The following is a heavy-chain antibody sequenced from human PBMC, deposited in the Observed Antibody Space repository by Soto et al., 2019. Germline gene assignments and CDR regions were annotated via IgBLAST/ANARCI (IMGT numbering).Heavy chain of an antibody. CDR3: ARDLKYSSSSVYYGMDV. Sequence: ASVKVSCKASGYTFTGYYMHWVRQAPGQGLEWMGWINPNSGGTNYAQKFQGWDTMTRDTSISTAYMELSRLRSDDTAVYYCARDLKYSSSSVYYGMDVWGQGTTVTVSS. J-gene: IGHJ6*02. D-gene: IGHD6-6*01. CDR1: GYTFTGYY. CDR2: INPNSGGT. V-gene: IGHV1-2*04.